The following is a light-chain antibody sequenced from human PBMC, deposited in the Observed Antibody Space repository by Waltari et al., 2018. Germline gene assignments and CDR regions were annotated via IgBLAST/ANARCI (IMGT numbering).Light chain of an antibody. J-gene: IGKJ2*01. CDR3: QQYYSVPYT. CDR2: WAS. V-gene: IGKV4-1*01. Sequence: DIVMTQSPGSLAVSLGERATINCKSSQSVLSSSNNKNYLTWYQQKPGQPPKLLVYWASTRESGVPDRFSGGGSGTDFTLTISSLQAEDVAIYYCQQYYSVPYTFGRG. CDR1: QSVLSSSNNKNY.